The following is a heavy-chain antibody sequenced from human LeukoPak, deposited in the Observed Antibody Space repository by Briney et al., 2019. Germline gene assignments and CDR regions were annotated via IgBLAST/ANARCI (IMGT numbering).Heavy chain of an antibody. CDR2: INPNSGAT. Sequence: ASAKVSCKASGYTFTGYYVHWVRQAPGQGLEWMGWINPNSGATNYAQKFQDRVTMTRDTSISTAYMELSSLRSDDTAVYYCARDFTMIVVVIGYWGQGTLVTVSS. D-gene: IGHD3-22*01. CDR3: ARDFTMIVVVIGY. CDR1: GYTFTGYY. J-gene: IGHJ4*02. V-gene: IGHV1-2*02.